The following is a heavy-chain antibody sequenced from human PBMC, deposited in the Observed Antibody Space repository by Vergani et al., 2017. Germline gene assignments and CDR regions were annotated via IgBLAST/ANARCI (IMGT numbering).Heavy chain of an antibody. CDR1: GFTFNHYG. J-gene: IGHJ5*02. CDR2: TWYDGNNK. Sequence: QVQLVESGGGVVQPGRSLRLSCAASGFTFNHYGMHWVRQAPGKGLEWVAVTWYDGNNKQYADSVKGRFTSSRDNSKSTMYLQMNSLRDEDTGVYYCARDLRFLYNRFDPWGQGTLVTVSS. V-gene: IGHV3-33*01. CDR3: ARDLRFLYNRFDP. D-gene: IGHD1-14*01.